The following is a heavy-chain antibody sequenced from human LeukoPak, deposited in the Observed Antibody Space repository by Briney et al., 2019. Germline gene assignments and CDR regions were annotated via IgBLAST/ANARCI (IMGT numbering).Heavy chain of an antibody. CDR1: GFTFSSYS. CDR3: ARDEAGGAFDI. D-gene: IGHD3-16*01. V-gene: IGHV3-48*04. J-gene: IGHJ3*02. Sequence: PGGSLRLSCAASGFTFSSYSMNWVRQAPGKGLEWVSFISSSSSTIYYADSVKGRFTISRDNAKNSLYLQMNSLRAEDTAVYYCARDEAGGAFDIWGQGTMVTVSS. CDR2: ISSSSSTI.